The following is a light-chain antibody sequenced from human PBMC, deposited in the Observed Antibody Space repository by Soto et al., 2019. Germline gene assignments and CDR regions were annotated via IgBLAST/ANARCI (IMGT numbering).Light chain of an antibody. CDR2: KAS. V-gene: IGKV1-5*03. CDR3: QQSYSTTWT. Sequence: DIQITQSPSTLSGSVGDRVTITCRASQTLISLLAWYQQKPGKDPKLLIYKASTLKSGVPSRFSGSGSGTEFTLTISSLQPEDFAPYSCQQSYSTTWTFGQGTKVDIK. CDR1: QTLISL. J-gene: IGKJ1*01.